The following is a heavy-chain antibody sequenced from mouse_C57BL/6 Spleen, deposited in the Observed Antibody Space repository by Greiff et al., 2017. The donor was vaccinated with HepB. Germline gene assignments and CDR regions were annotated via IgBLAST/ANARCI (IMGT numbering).Heavy chain of an antibody. D-gene: IGHD1-1*01. V-gene: IGHV1-81*01. Sequence: VKLMESGAGLARPGASVKLSCKASGYNFTSYGISWVKQRTGQGLEWIGEIYPRSGNTYYNEKFKGKATLTADKSSSTAYMELRSLTSEDSAVYFCAREEDGSGDYWGQGTTLTVSS. CDR3: AREEDGSGDY. CDR1: GYNFTSYG. J-gene: IGHJ2*01. CDR2: IYPRSGNT.